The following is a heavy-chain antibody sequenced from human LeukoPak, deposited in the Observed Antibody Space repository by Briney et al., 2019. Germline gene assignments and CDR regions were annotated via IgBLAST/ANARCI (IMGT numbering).Heavy chain of an antibody. D-gene: IGHD6-6*01. J-gene: IGHJ4*02. CDR3: ARDAVAARPFDY. CDR1: GCTFTGYY. CDR2: INPNSGGT. V-gene: IGHV1-2*02. Sequence: ASVKVSCKASGCTFTGYYMHWVRQAPGQGLEWMGWINPNSGGTNYAQKFQGRVTMTRDTSISTAYMELSRLRSDDTAVYYCARDAVAARPFDYWGQGTLVTVSS.